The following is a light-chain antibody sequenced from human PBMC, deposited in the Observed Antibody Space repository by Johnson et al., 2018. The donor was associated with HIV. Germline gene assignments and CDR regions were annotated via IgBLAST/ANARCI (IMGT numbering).Light chain of an antibody. J-gene: IGLJ1*01. CDR2: DNN. CDR3: GIWDSSLRAYV. V-gene: IGLV1-51*01. CDR1: SSNIGNNY. Sequence: QSVLTQPPSVSAAPGQKVTISCSGSSSNIGNNYVSWYQQLPGTAPNILIYDNNKRPSGLPDRFSGSKSGPSATLAITGLQPGDEADYYCGIWDSSLRAYVFGTGTKVTVL.